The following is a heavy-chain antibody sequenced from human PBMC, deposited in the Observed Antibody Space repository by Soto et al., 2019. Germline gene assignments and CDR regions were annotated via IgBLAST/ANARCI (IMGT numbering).Heavy chain of an antibody. J-gene: IGHJ4*02. V-gene: IGHV3-23*01. Sequence: EVQLLESGVGLVQPGGSLRLSCAASGFTFSSYAMNWVRQAPGKGLEWVSAISGSGGSTYYADSVKGRFTISRDNSKNTLYLQMNSLRAEDTAVYYCASRSSGWYFDYWGQGTLVTVSS. D-gene: IGHD6-19*01. CDR3: ASRSSGWYFDY. CDR1: GFTFSSYA. CDR2: ISGSGGST.